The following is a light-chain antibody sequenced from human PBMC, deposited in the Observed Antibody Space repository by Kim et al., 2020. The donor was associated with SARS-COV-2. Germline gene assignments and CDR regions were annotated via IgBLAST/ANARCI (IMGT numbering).Light chain of an antibody. CDR3: QQFGNSPYT. J-gene: IGKJ2*01. V-gene: IGKV3-20*01. CDR1: QSFGSSS. CDR2: GAS. Sequence: PGERATLYSRASQSFGSSSLAWYQQKPGQAPRLLIYGASNSHTGTPDRISGSVSGTDFTLTISRLEPEDFAVYYCQQFGNSPYTFGQGTKLE.